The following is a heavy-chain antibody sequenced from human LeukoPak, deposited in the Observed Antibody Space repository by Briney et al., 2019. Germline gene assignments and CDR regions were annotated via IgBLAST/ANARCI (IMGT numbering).Heavy chain of an antibody. CDR3: ARGGHSTVTTDY. J-gene: IGHJ4*02. V-gene: IGHV4-30-4*01. CDR1: GGSFSDYY. D-gene: IGHD4-17*01. Sequence: SETLSLTCAVYGGSFSDYYWSWIRQPPGKGLEWIGYIYYSGSTYYNPSLKSRVTISVDTSKNQFSLKLSSVTAADTAVYYCARGGHSTVTTDYWGQGTLVTVSS. CDR2: IYYSGST.